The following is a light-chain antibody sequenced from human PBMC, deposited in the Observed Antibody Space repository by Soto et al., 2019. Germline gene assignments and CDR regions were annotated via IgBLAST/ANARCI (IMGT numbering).Light chain of an antibody. J-gene: IGKJ5*01. CDR2: DAS. CDR3: QQRSDWPN. V-gene: IGKV3-11*01. Sequence: EIVLTQSPATLSLSPGERATLSCRASQYIKTYLAWYQHKPGQAPRLLIYDASTRANGIPARFSGSGSGTVFTLTISRIEPEDFAIYYCQQRSDWPNFVQGTLLEIK. CDR1: QYIKTY.